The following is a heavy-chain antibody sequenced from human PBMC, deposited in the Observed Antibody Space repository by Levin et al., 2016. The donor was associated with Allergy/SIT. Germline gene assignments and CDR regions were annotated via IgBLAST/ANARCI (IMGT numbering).Heavy chain of an antibody. J-gene: IGHJ5*02. Sequence: SEILSLTCAVSGGSISSGGYSWSWIRQPPGKGLEWIGYIYHSGSTYYNPSLKSRVTISVDTSKNQFSLKLSSVTAADTAVYYCARDIDWRPWTYYDSSGYYYSRSGFDPWGQGTLVTVSS. CDR1: GGSISSGGYS. D-gene: IGHD3-22*01. V-gene: IGHV4-30-2*01. CDR2: IYHSGST. CDR3: ARDIDWRPWTYYDSSGYYYSRSGFDP.